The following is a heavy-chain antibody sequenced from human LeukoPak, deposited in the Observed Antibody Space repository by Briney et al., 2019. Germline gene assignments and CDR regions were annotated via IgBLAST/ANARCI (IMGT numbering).Heavy chain of an antibody. J-gene: IGHJ4*02. CDR2: IKRDGTDK. CDR3: TRALYNTGWYPDYFDS. V-gene: IGHV3-7*01. CDR1: GFTFNNYW. Sequence: GGSLRLSCAASGFTFNNYWMTWVRQAPGKGLEWPANIKRDGTDKYYVGSVEGRFTISRDNAKNSLFLQMSSLRAEDTAIYYCTRALYNTGWYPDYFDSWGQGTLVTVSS. D-gene: IGHD6-19*01.